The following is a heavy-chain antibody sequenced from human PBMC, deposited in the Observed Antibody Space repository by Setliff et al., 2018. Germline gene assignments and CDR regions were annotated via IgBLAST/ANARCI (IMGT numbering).Heavy chain of an antibody. D-gene: IGHD2-8*01. Sequence: SETLSLTCTVSGGSVGGGSYYWAWVRQPPGKGLEWIGNIFYRGNTYYVPSLRSRVTISIDTSKNQFSLKLTSVTAADTAVYFCARNMGLSFTMMYFDCWGQGAQVTVSS. CDR1: GGSVGGGSYY. V-gene: IGHV4-30-4*08. CDR2: IFYRGNT. J-gene: IGHJ4*02. CDR3: ARNMGLSFTMMYFDC.